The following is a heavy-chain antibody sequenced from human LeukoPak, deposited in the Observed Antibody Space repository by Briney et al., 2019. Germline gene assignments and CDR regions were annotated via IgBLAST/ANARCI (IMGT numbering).Heavy chain of an antibody. CDR3: ARGGSYFPA. CDR1: GFTFSNYW. Sequence: GGSLRLSCAASGFTFSNYWMTWVRQAPGKGLEWVANIKQDGSEKYYVDSVKGRFTISRDNAKNSLYLQMNSLRAEDTAVYYCARGGSYFPAWGQGTLVTVSS. CDR2: IKQDGSEK. J-gene: IGHJ5*02. V-gene: IGHV3-7*04. D-gene: IGHD3-10*01.